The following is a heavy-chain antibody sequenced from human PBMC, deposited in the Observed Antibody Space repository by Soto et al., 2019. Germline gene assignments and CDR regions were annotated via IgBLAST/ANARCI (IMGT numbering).Heavy chain of an antibody. D-gene: IGHD3-10*01. CDR1: GFTFRRYA. CDR3: AKEVGGVVPYSYGSGSYYTVIPRDY. V-gene: IGHV3-23*01. J-gene: IGHJ4*02. Sequence: SLRLSCTASGFTFRRYAMSWVRQSPGKGLEWVSAISGSGGSTYYADSVKGRFTISRDNSKNTLYLQMNSLRAEDTAVYYCAKEVGGVVPYSYGSGSYYTVIPRDYWGQGTLVTVSS. CDR2: ISGSGGST.